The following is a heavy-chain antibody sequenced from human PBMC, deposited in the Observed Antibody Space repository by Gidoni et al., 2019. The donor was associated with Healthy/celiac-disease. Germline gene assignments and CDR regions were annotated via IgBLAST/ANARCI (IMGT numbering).Heavy chain of an antibody. J-gene: IGHJ4*02. V-gene: IGHV4-39*01. Sequence: QLQLQESGPGLVKPSETLSLTCTVSGGSISSSSYYWGWIRQPPGKGLEWIGSIYYSGSTYYNPSLKSRVTISVDTSKNQFSLKLSSVTAADTAVYYCARQQPGGYDYVWGSYRLWGQGTLVTVSS. CDR3: ARQQPGGYDYVWGSYRL. D-gene: IGHD3-16*02. CDR1: GGSISSSSYY. CDR2: IYYSGST.